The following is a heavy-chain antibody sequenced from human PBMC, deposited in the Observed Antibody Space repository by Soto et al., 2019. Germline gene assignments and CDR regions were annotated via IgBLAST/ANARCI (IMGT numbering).Heavy chain of an antibody. CDR3: AREETAWPLAYGLDV. V-gene: IGHV3-21*01. CDR2: IGRRNDI. CDR1: GFSFSTYS. Sequence: PGGSLRLSCEASGFSFSTYSMHWVRQAPGKGLEWVSSIGRRNDIYYADSVKGRFTISRDNAKNSVSLQMNSLRDEDTAVYYCAREETAWPLAYGLDVWGQGTTVTAP. J-gene: IGHJ6*02. D-gene: IGHD2-21*02.